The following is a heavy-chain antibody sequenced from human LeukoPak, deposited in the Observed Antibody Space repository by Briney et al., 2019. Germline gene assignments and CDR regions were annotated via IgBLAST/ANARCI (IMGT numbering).Heavy chain of an antibody. D-gene: IGHD6-6*01. CDR2: ISSSSRYI. CDR3: ARGSSSFDHDY. Sequence: PGGSLRLSCAASGFTFSDYYMSWVRQAPGKGLEWVSYISSSSRYIDYADSVKGRFTISRDNAKKSLYLQMNSLRAEDTAVYYCARGSSSFDHDYWGQGTLVTVSS. CDR1: GFTFSDYY. V-gene: IGHV3-11*06. J-gene: IGHJ4*02.